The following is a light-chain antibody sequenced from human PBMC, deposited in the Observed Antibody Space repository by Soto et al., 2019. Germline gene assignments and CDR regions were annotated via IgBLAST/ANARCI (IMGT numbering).Light chain of an antibody. CDR3: LSKTSTISYV. V-gene: IGLV2-14*01. CDR1: TSDVAGYNY. CDR2: EVS. J-gene: IGLJ1*01. Sequence: QSVLTQPASVSGSPGQSIAISCTGTTSDVAGYNYVSWYQQHPGKVPKLLIHEVSNRPSGVSNRFSGSKSGDTASLTISGLQAEDEADYYCLSKTSTISYVFGTGTKVTVL.